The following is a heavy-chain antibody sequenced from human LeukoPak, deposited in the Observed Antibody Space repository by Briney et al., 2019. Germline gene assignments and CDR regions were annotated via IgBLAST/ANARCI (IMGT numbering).Heavy chain of an antibody. D-gene: IGHD3-22*01. CDR1: GGSFSTNNNY. J-gene: IGHJ4*02. V-gene: IGHV4-39*01. CDR2: LYYSGST. Sequence: PSETLSLTCTVSGGSFSTNNNYWVWLRQPPGKGLEWIGRLYYSGSTYYNPTLKSRVTISVDTSKNQFSLKLSSVTAADTAVYYCARHAIDSSGYYLHYCFYWGQGTLVTVSS. CDR3: ARHAIDSSGYYLHYCFY.